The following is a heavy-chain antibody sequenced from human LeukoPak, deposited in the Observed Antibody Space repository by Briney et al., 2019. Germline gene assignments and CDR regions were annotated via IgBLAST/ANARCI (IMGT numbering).Heavy chain of an antibody. D-gene: IGHD6-13*01. Sequence: PGGSLRLSCAASGFTFSSYGMHWVRQAPGKGLEWVAFIRYDGSNKYYADSVKGRFTISRDNSKNTLYLQMNSLRAEDTAVYYCAKGYHPGIAAAGPSYWGQGTLVTVSS. V-gene: IGHV3-30*02. CDR2: IRYDGSNK. CDR3: AKGYHPGIAAAGPSY. CDR1: GFTFSSYG. J-gene: IGHJ4*02.